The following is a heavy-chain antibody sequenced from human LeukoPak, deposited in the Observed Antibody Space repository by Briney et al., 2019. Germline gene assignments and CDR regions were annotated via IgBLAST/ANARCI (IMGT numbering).Heavy chain of an antibody. CDR2: IHHSGST. CDR3: ARRGNYDTSSYDY. J-gene: IGHJ4*02. Sequence: SETLSLTCTVSGYSLSSGYYWDWIRQPPGKGLEWIGSIHHSGSTYYNPSLKSRVSISVDTSKNQFSLKVTSVTAADTAVYSCARRGNYDTSSYDYWGQGTLVTVSS. CDR1: GYSLSSGYY. V-gene: IGHV4-38-2*02. D-gene: IGHD3-16*01.